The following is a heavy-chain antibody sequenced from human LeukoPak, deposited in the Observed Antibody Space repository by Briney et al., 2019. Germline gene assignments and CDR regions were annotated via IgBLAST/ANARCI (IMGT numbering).Heavy chain of an antibody. V-gene: IGHV4-59*01. J-gene: IGHJ4*02. D-gene: IGHD6-6*01. CDR1: GGSISSYY. CDR3: ARERSIAILDY. Sequence: SETLSLTCTVSGGSISSYYWSWIRQPSGKGLEWIGYIYYSGSTNYNPSLKSRVTISVDTSKNQFSLKLSSVTAADTAVYYCARERSIAILDYWGQGTLVTVSS. CDR2: IYYSGST.